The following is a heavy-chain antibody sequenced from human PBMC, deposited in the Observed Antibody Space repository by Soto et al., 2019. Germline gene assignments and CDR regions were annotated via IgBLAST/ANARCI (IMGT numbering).Heavy chain of an antibody. CDR3: AREDSIIITAVSDF. CDR2: ISKSDYT. V-gene: IGHV3-21*01. J-gene: IGHJ4*02. CDR1: GFAFNNYG. Sequence: GGSLRLSCTVSGFAFNNYGINWVRQAPGKGLEWVSSISKSDYTYYSDSVKGRFAISRDNAKSSVSLQMNTLRVEDTAVYYCAREDSIIITAVSDFWGQGTLVTVSS. D-gene: IGHD3-22*01.